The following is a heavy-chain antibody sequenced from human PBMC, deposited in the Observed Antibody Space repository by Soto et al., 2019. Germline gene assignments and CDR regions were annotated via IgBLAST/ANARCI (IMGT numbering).Heavy chain of an antibody. D-gene: IGHD3-22*01. CDR1: GYTFTSYA. Sequence: ASVKVSCKASGYTFTSYAMHWVRQAPGQRLEWMGWINAGNGNTKYSQKFQGRVTITRDTSASTAYMELSSLRSEDTAVYYCARGGHPSRPYYYDSSGYTNWFDPWGQGTLVTVSS. CDR3: ARGGHPSRPYYYDSSGYTNWFDP. V-gene: IGHV1-3*01. J-gene: IGHJ5*02. CDR2: INAGNGNT.